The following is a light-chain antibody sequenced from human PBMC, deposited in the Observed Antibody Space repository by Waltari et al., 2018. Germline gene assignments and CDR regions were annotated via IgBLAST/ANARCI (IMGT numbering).Light chain of an antibody. CDR2: WAS. CDR1: QSISYSSNNRNY. Sequence: DIVLTQSPESLAVSLGERATINCKSSQSISYSSNNRNYLAWYQQKPGQPPALLIYWASTRESGVPDRFSGSGSGTDFTLTMDSLQAEDVAVYYCHQYYRTPYTFGQGTKLEIK. V-gene: IGKV4-1*01. CDR3: HQYYRTPYT. J-gene: IGKJ2*01.